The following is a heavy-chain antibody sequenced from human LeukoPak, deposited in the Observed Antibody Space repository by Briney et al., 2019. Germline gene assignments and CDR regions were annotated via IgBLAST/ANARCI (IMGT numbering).Heavy chain of an antibody. CDR3: ARGQFTMVREGYYYYMDV. J-gene: IGHJ6*03. V-gene: IGHV4-38-2*02. CDR2: IYRSGTT. D-gene: IGHD3-10*01. Sequence: SETLSLTCTVSGYSIRTSHYWGWIRQSPGKGLEWIGNIYRSGTTYYNPSLKSRVTMSVDTSKNQFSLKLTSVTAADTAVYYCARGQFTMVREGYYYYMDVWGKGTTVTVSS. CDR1: GYSIRTSHY.